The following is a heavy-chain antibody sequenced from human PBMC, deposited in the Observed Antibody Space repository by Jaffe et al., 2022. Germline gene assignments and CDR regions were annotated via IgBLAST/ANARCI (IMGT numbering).Heavy chain of an antibody. CDR2: IYYSGST. D-gene: IGHD5-18*01. Sequence: QVQLQESGPGLVKPSETLSLTCTVSGGSISSYYWSWIRQPPGKGLEWIGYIYYSGSTNYNPSLKSRVTISVDTSKNQFSLKLSSVTAADTAVYYCASGYGYSYGYFDYWGQGTLVTVSS. CDR1: GGSISSYY. J-gene: IGHJ4*02. V-gene: IGHV4-59*01. CDR3: ASGYGYSYGYFDY.